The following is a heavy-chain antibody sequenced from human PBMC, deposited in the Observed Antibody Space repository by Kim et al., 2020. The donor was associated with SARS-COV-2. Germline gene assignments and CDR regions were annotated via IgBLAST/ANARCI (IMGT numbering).Heavy chain of an antibody. CDR3: AKDLISEVATIGGPFDY. Sequence: GGSLRLSCAASGFTFSSYAMSWVRQAPGKGLEWVSAISGSGGSTYYADSVKGRFTISRDNSKNTLYLQMNSLRAEDTAVYYCAKDLISEVATIGGPFDYWGQGTLVTVSS. V-gene: IGHV3-23*01. CDR1: GFTFSSYA. J-gene: IGHJ4*02. D-gene: IGHD5-12*01. CDR2: ISGSGGST.